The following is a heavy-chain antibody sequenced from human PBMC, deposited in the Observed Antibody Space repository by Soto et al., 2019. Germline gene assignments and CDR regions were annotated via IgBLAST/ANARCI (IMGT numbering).Heavy chain of an antibody. CDR1: GFTFSSYG. V-gene: IGHV3-33*01. D-gene: IGHD6-13*01. Sequence: HPGGSLRLSCAASGFTFSSYGMHWVRQAPGKGLEWVAVIWYDGSNKYYADSVKGRFTISRDNSKNTLYLQMNSLRAEDTAVYYCARPLIAAAGIPLDYWGQGTLVTVSS. CDR3: ARPLIAAAGIPLDY. J-gene: IGHJ4*02. CDR2: IWYDGSNK.